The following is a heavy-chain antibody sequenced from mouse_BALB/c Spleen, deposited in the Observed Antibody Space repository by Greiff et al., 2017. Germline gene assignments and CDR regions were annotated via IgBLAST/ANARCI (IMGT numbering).Heavy chain of an antibody. CDR2: ISSGGSYT. V-gene: IGHV5-9-4*01. J-gene: IGHJ1*01. CDR1: GFTFSSYA. D-gene: IGHD1-1*01. Sequence: EVQLVESGGGLVKPGGSLKLSCAASGFTFSSYAMSWVRQSPEKRLEWVAEISSGGSYTYYPDTVTGRFTISRDNAKNTLYLEMSSLRSEDTAMYYCARSITTVVATSPYFDVWGAGTTVTVSS. CDR3: ARSITTVVATSPYFDV.